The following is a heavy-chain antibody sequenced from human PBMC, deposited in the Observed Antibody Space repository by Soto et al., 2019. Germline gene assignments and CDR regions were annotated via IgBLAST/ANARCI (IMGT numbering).Heavy chain of an antibody. V-gene: IGHV1-8*01. Sequence: ASVKVSCKASGDTFTTYDINWVRQATGHGREWMGWINPNSGNIGYGQRFQGRVTMTRDTAIRTAYMEVSSLRSDDTAVYYCARGRASGSYYLLDYWGQGTLVTVSS. CDR2: INPNSGNI. CDR3: ARGRASGSYYLLDY. D-gene: IGHD3-10*01. CDR1: GDTFTTYD. J-gene: IGHJ4*02.